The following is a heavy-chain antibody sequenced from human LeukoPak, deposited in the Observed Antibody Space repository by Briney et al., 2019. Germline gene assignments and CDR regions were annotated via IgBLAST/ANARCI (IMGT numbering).Heavy chain of an antibody. V-gene: IGHV3-30*02. D-gene: IGHD3-22*01. CDR2: IRYDGSNK. J-gene: IGHJ5*02. Sequence: GGSLRLSCAASGFTFSHHGMHWVRQAPGKGLEWVAFIRYDGSNKYYADSVKGRFTISRDNSKNTLYLQMNSLRAEDTAVYYCAKDMVEYYYDSRGTWGQGTLVTVSS. CDR1: GFTFSHHG. CDR3: AKDMVEYYYDSRGT.